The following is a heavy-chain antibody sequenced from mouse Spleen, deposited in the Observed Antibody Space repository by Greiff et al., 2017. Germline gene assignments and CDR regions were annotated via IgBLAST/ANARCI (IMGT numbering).Heavy chain of an antibody. D-gene: IGHD2-1*01. Sequence: VQLQQSGAELAKPGASVKMSCKASGYTFTSYWMHWVKQRPGQGLEWIGYINPSTGYTEYNQKFKDKATLTADKSSSTAYMQLSSLTSEDSAVYYCARSYGNSLAMDYWGQGTSVTVSS. CDR1: GYTFTSYW. V-gene: IGHV1-7*01. CDR3: ARSYGNSLAMDY. CDR2: INPSTGYT. J-gene: IGHJ4*01.